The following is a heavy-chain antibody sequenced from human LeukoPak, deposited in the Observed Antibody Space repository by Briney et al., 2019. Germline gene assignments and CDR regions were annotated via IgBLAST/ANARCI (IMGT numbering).Heavy chain of an antibody. CDR1: GYSFTSYW. V-gene: IGHV5-51*01. CDR3: ARVRSCSSTSCYLFDP. J-gene: IGHJ5*02. Sequence: GESLKISCKDSGYSFTSYWIGWVRQMPGKGLEWMGIIYPGDSDTRYSPSFQGQVTISADKSIRTAYLQWNSLKASDTAMYYCARVRSCSSTSCYLFDPWGQGTLVTVSS. D-gene: IGHD2-2*01. CDR2: IYPGDSDT.